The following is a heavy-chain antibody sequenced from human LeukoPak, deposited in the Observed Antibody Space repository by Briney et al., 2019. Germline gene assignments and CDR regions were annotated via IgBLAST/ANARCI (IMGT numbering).Heavy chain of an antibody. J-gene: IGHJ4*02. D-gene: IGHD2-15*01. CDR2: IKQDGSEK. CDR3: AREGSGYGTYFDY. V-gene: IGHV3-7*01. Sequence: GGSLRLSCTASGFTFSTYWMGWVRQAPGKGPEWVANIKQDGSEKYYVDSVKGRFTISRDNAQNSLYLQMNSLRAEDTAVYYCAREGSGYGTYFDYWGQGTLVTVSS. CDR1: GFTFSTYW.